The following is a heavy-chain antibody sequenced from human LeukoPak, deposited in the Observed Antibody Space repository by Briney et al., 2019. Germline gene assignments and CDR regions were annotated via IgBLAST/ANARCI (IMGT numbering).Heavy chain of an antibody. CDR1: GFTFSSYG. J-gene: IGHJ4*02. V-gene: IGHV3-30*03. CDR2: ISYDGSNK. CDR3: ASKYYYGSGTWGPFDY. D-gene: IGHD3-10*01. Sequence: PGGSLRLSCAASGFTFSSYGMHWVRQAPGKGLEWVAVISYDGSNKYYADSVKGRFTISRDNSKNTLYLQMNSLRAEDTAVYYCASKYYYGSGTWGPFDYWGQGTLVTVSS.